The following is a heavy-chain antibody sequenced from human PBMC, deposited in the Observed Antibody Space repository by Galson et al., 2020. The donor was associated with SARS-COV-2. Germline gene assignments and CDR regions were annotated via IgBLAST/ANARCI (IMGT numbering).Heavy chain of an antibody. D-gene: IGHD3-9*01. CDR2: IDWDDDK. CDR3: ARATGHWYFDL. Sequence: SGPTLVKPTQTLTLTCTFSGFSLSTSGMRVSWIRQPPGKALEWLARIDWDDDKFYRTSLKTRLTISKDTSKNQVVLTMTNMDPVDTATYYWARATGHWYFDLWGRGTLVTVSS. CDR1: GFSLSTSGMR. J-gene: IGHJ2*01. V-gene: IGHV2-70*04.